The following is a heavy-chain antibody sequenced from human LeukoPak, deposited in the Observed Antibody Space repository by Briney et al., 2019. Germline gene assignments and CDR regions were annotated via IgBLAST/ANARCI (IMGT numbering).Heavy chain of an antibody. Sequence: SETLSLTCRVSGASVSNYYWSWIRQSPGKGLEWIGFFHYSGSTNYNPSLNSRVTTSIDTSMNQLSLALVSVTAADTAVYFCARHHDGGPKLRLDFWGLGVLVTVSS. V-gene: IGHV4-59*08. CDR2: FHYSGST. CDR3: ARHHDGGPKLRLDF. J-gene: IGHJ4*02. D-gene: IGHD2-15*01. CDR1: GASVSNYY.